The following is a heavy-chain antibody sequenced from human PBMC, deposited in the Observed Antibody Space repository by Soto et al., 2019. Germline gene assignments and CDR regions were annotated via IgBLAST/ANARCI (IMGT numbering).Heavy chain of an antibody. CDR3: ARDHHRYSGYDYVDY. V-gene: IGHV3-11*05. D-gene: IGHD5-12*01. CDR2: ISSSSSYT. Sequence: PGGSLRLSCAASGFTFSDYYMSWIRQAPGKGLEWVSYISSSSSYTNYADSVKGRFTISRDNAKNSLYLQMNSLRAEDTVVYYYARDHHRYSGYDYVDYWGQGTLVTVSS. CDR1: GFTFSDYY. J-gene: IGHJ4*02.